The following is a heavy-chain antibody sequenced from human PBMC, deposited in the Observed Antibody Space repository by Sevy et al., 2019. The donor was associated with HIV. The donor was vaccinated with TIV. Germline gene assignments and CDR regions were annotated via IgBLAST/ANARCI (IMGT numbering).Heavy chain of an antibody. CDR1: GGTFSSYA. CDR2: IIPIFGTA. V-gene: IGHV1-69*13. D-gene: IGHD4-17*01. J-gene: IGHJ6*02. CDR3: AGGDYRSDDYYYYYGMDV. Sequence: ASVKVSCKASGGTFSSYAISWVRQAPGQGLEWMGGIIPIFGTANYAQKFQGRVTITADESTSTAYMELSSLRSEDTAVYYCAGGDYRSDDYYYYYGMDVWGQGTTVTVSS.